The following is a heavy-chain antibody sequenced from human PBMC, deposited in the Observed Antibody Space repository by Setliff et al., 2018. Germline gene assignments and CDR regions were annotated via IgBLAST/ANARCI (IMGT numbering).Heavy chain of an antibody. CDR1: GYTFTSYA. CDR2: INTNTGNP. CDR3: ARGDFWVVGGAFDI. D-gene: IGHD3-3*01. J-gene: IGHJ3*02. V-gene: IGHV7-4-1*02. Sequence: GASVKVSCKASGYTFTSYAMNWVRQAPGQGLEWMGWINTNTGNPTYAQGFTGRFVFSLDTSVSTAYLQISSLKAEDTAAYYCARGDFWVVGGAFDIWGQGTMVTVSS.